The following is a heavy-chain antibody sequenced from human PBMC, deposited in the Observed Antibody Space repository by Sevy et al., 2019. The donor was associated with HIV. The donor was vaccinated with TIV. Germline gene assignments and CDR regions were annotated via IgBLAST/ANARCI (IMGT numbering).Heavy chain of an antibody. CDR2: ISSDGSST. Sequence: GGSLRLSCAASGFTFSSYWMHWVRQAPGKGLVWVSRISSDGSSTSYADSVKGRFTISRDNAKNTLYLQMNSLRAEDTAVYYCARALPFTAWGQGTLVTVSS. CDR3: ARALPFTA. CDR1: GFTFSSYW. V-gene: IGHV3-74*01. J-gene: IGHJ5*02. D-gene: IGHD2-8*02.